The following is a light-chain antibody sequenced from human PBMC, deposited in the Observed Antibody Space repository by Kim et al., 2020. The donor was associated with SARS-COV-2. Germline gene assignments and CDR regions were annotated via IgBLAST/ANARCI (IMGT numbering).Light chain of an antibody. Sequence: SLSAGARATLSCRASQSVSSNLAWYQQKPGQAPRLLIYDASNRATGVPARFSGSGSGTDFTLTISSLEPEDFAIYYCQQRSTWRTFGQGTKVDIK. CDR3: QQRSTWRT. V-gene: IGKV3-11*01. CDR2: DAS. J-gene: IGKJ1*01. CDR1: QSVSSN.